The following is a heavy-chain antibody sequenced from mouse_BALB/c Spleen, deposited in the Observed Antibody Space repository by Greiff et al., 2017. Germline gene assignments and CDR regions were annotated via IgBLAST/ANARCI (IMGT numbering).Heavy chain of an antibody. CDR3: ARGRDGYYPDY. CDR1: GYTFTSYW. Sequence: VQLQQSGAELAKPGASVKMSCKASGYTFTSYWMHWVKQRPGQGLEWIGYINPSTGYTEYNQKFKDKATLTADKSSSTAYMQLSSLTSEDSAVYYCARGRDGYYPDYWGQGTTLTVSS. D-gene: IGHD2-3*01. CDR2: INPSTGYT. V-gene: IGHV1-7*01. J-gene: IGHJ2*01.